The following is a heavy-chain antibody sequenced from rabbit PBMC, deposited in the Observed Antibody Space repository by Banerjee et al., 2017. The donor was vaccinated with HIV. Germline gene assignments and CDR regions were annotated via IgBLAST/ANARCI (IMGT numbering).Heavy chain of an antibody. J-gene: IGHJ4*01. Sequence: QSLEESGGDLVKPGASLTLTCTASGFSFSVDYDMCWVRQAPGRGLEWIGCIYTGADSTYYASWVNGRFTISKTSSTTVTLQMTSLTAADTATYFCARAGYAGYGDVDYFNLWGQGTLVTVS. CDR3: ARAGYAGYGDVDYFNL. V-gene: IGHV1S40*01. CDR2: IYTGADST. CDR1: GFSFSVDYD. D-gene: IGHD7-1*01.